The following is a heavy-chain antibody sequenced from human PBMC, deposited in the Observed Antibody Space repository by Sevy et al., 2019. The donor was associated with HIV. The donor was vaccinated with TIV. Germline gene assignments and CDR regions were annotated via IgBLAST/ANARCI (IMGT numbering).Heavy chain of an antibody. D-gene: IGHD3-16*02. V-gene: IGHV1-2*02. CDR3: VSGRVENGIV. J-gene: IGHJ4*02. CDR2: INPKRGGT. CDR1: GYTFSAYY. Sequence: ASVKVSCKTSGYTFSAYYMHWVRQAPGQGPEWMGWINPKRGGTKYAQTFHGRISLTREASTNTAYLHLSSLTSDDTAVYYCVSGRVENGIVWGQGTLVTVSS.